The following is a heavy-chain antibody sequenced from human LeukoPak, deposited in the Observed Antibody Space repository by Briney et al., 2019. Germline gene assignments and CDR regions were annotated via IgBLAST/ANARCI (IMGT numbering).Heavy chain of an antibody. CDR3: ARFRGPHSYAFDI. D-gene: IGHD2-15*01. CDR2: IYYSGST. J-gene: IGHJ3*02. Sequence: SETLSLTCTVSGGSISSSSYYWGWIRQPPGRGLEWIGSIYYSGSTYYNPSLKSRVTISVDTSKNQFSLKLSSVTAADTAVYYCARFRGPHSYAFDIWGQGTMVTVSS. V-gene: IGHV4-39*07. CDR1: GGSISSSSYY.